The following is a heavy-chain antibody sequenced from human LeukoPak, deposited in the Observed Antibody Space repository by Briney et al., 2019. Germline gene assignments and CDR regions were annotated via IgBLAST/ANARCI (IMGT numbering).Heavy chain of an antibody. CDR3: ARASSAPKNWNYGRFDP. CDR2: IYYSGST. V-gene: IGHV4-59*01. Sequence: PSETLSLTCTASGGSISRYYWSWIRQPPGKGLEWIGYIYYSGSTNYNPSLKSRVTISVDTSKNQFSLKLSSVTAADTAVYYCARASSAPKNWNYGRFDPWGQGTLVTVSS. D-gene: IGHD1-7*01. CDR1: GGSISRYY. J-gene: IGHJ5*02.